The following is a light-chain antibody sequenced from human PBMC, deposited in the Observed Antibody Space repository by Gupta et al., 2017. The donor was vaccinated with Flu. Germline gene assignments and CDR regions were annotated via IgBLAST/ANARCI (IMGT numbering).Light chain of an antibody. CDR3: QYADSSGNIVV. CDR2: NDS. J-gene: IGLJ2*01. Sequence: GQTARITCSGDALANQYAYWYQQKPGQDPVLVIYNDSERPSGISERFSGYSSGTTATFKTSGVQAEEEADDYCQYADSSGNIVVFGGGTKLTVL. V-gene: IGLV3-25*01. CDR1: ALANQY.